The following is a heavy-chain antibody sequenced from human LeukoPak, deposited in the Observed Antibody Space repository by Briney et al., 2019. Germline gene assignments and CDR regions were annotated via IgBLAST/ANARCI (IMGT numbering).Heavy chain of an antibody. D-gene: IGHD3-22*01. CDR1: GYTLTELS. J-gene: IGHJ3*02. Sequence: ASVKVSCKVSGYTLTELSMHWVRQAPGKGLEWMGGFDPEDGETIYAQKFQGRVTMTEDTSTDTAYMELSSLRSEDTAVYYCATAPHYDSSGYLGANDAFDIWGQGTMVTVSS. V-gene: IGHV1-24*01. CDR2: FDPEDGET. CDR3: ATAPHYDSSGYLGANDAFDI.